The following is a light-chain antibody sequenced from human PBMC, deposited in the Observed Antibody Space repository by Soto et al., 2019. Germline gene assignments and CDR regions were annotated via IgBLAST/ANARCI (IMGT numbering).Light chain of an antibody. J-gene: IGKJ4*01. V-gene: IGKV2-28*01. Sequence: DIVMTQSPLSLPVTPGEPASISCRSSQSLLHSNGYNYLDWYLQKPGQSPQLLIYLGSHRASGVPYRFSGSGSGTDFTLKISRVEAEDVGVYYCMQALQTPGLTFGGGTKVEI. CDR1: QSLLHSNGYNY. CDR2: LGS. CDR3: MQALQTPGLT.